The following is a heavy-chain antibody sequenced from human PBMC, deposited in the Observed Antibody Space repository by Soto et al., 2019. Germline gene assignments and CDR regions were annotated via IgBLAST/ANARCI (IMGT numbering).Heavy chain of an antibody. J-gene: IGHJ6*02. CDR3: ARDSPLGSCRGGSCHQYGMDV. CDR2: IYYSGST. D-gene: IGHD2-15*01. CDR1: GGSISSYY. V-gene: IGHV4-59*01. Sequence: GPGPKPASETLSLTCTVSGGSISSYYWSWIRQPPGKGLEWLGHIYYSGSTDYNPSLKSRVTISLDTSRSRFSLKLRSVSTTDTAVYYCARDSPLGSCRGGSCHQYGMDVWGQGTTVTVSS.